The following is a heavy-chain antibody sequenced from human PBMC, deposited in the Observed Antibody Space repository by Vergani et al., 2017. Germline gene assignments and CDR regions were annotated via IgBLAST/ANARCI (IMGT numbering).Heavy chain of an antibody. J-gene: IGHJ4*02. CDR1: GFTFSSYG. CDR3: ARDGWEMATAIPFDY. Sequence: QVQLVESGGGVVQPGRSLRLSCAASGFTFSSYGMHWVRQAPGKGLEWVAVIWYDGSNKYYADSVKGRFTISRDNSKNTLYLQMNSLRAEDTAVYYCARDGWEMATAIPFDYWGQGTLVTVSS. D-gene: IGHD5-24*01. CDR2: IWYDGSNK. V-gene: IGHV3-33*01.